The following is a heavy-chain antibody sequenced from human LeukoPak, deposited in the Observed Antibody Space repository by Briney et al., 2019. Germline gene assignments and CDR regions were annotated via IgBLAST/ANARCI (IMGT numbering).Heavy chain of an antibody. D-gene: IGHD3-9*01. V-gene: IGHV1-8*01. J-gene: IGHJ4*02. CDR3: ARVELRYFDWLGF. CDR2: MNPNSGNT. CDR1: GYTFTSYD. Sequence: ASVKVSCKASGYTFTSYDINWVRQATGQGLEWMGWMNPNSGNTGYAQKFQGRVTMTRNTSISTAYMELSSLRSEETAVYYCARVELRYFDWLGFWGQGTLVTVSS.